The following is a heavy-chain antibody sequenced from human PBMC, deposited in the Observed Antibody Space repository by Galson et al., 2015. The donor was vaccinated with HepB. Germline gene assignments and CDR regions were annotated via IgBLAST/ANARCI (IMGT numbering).Heavy chain of an antibody. CDR3: ARGLFSAVAGTFDI. CDR2: ISDRGST. J-gene: IGHJ3*02. D-gene: IGHD6-19*01. Sequence: TLSLTCTVSGGSINSDGSYWTWIRRHPGKGLEWIGYISDRGSTYYNSSLKSRVSISVDTSKNQFSLKLKSVTAADTALYYCARGLFSAVAGTFDIWGQGTMVTVSS. CDR1: GGSINSDGSY. V-gene: IGHV4-31*03.